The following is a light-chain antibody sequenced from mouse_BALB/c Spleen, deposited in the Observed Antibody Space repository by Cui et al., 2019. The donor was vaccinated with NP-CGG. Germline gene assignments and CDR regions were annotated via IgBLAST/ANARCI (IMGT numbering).Light chain of an antibody. V-gene: IGLV1*01. CDR1: TGAVTTSNY. CDR3: ALWYSNHWV. CDR2: GTN. J-gene: IGLJ1*01. Sequence: QAVVTQVSAPTTSPGETVTLTCRSSTGAVTTSNYANWVQEKPDHLFTGLIGGTNNRPPGVPARFSGSLIGDKAALTITGAQTEDEAIYFCALWYSNHWVFGGGTKLTVL.